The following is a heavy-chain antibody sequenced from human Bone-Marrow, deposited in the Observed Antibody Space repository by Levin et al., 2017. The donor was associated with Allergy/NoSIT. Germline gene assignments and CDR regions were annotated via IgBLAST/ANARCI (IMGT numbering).Heavy chain of an antibody. Sequence: SCAASGFTFSSYWMSWVRQAPGKGLEWVANIKEDGSEKYYVDSVKGRFTISRDNAKNSLYLQMNSLRAEDTAVYYCVRWVRAFDYWGQGTLVTVSS. CDR2: IKEDGSEK. J-gene: IGHJ4*02. CDR1: GFTFSSYW. V-gene: IGHV3-7*01. CDR3: VRWVRAFDY.